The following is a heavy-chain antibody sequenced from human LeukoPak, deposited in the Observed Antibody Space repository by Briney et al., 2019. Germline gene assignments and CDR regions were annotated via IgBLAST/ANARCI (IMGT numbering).Heavy chain of an antibody. V-gene: IGHV3-30*01. D-gene: IGHD5-24*01. Sequence: GGSLRLSCAASGFTFSSYAMHWVRQAPGKGLEWVAVISYGGSNKYYADSVKGRFTISRDNSKNTLYLQMNSLRAEDTAVYYCARVPRGMATTYFDYWGQGTLVTVSS. CDR3: ARVPRGMATTYFDY. CDR2: ISYGGSNK. CDR1: GFTFSSYA. J-gene: IGHJ4*02.